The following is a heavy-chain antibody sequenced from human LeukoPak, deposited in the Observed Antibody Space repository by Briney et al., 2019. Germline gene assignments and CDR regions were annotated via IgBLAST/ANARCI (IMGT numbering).Heavy chain of an antibody. Sequence: AASVKVSCKASGYAFTSYGISWVRQAPGQGLEWMGWINPNSGGTNYAQKFQGRVTMTRDTSISTAYMELSRLRSDNTAVYYCARVDGSGSWWGQGTLVTVSS. J-gene: IGHJ4*02. CDR3: ARVDGSGSW. V-gene: IGHV1-2*02. CDR2: INPNSGGT. CDR1: GYAFTSYG. D-gene: IGHD3-10*01.